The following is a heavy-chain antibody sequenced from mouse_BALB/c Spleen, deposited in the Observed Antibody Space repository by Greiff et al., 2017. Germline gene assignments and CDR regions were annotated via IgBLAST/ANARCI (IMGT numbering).Heavy chain of an antibody. V-gene: IGHV8-8*01. D-gene: IGHD1-2*01. CDR1: GFSLSTSGMS. J-gene: IGHJ1*01. Sequence: QVTLKESGPGILQPSQTLSLTCSFSGFSLSTSGMSVGWIRQPSGKGLEWLAHIWWNDDKYYNPALKSRLTISKDTSNNQVFLKIASVVTADTATYYCARIAGDYYGYVYWYFDVWGAGTTVTVSS. CDR3: ARIAGDYYGYVYWYFDV. CDR2: IWWNDDK.